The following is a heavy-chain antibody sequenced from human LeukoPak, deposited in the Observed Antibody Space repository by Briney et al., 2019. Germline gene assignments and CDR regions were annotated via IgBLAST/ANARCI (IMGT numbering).Heavy chain of an antibody. Sequence: SVKVSCKTSGGTFNNSAISWVRQAPGQGLEWMGGIIPIFGTANYAQKFQGRVTITTDESTSTAYMELSSLRSEDTAVYYCARSGRFLESYYFDYWGQGTLVAVSS. D-gene: IGHD3-3*01. CDR2: IIPIFGTA. J-gene: IGHJ4*02. CDR1: GGTFNNSA. V-gene: IGHV1-69*05. CDR3: ARSGRFLESYYFDY.